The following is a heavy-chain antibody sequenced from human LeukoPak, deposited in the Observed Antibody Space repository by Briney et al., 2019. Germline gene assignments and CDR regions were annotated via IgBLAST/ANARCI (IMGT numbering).Heavy chain of an antibody. Sequence: GGSLRLSCAASGFTFSSYAMHWVRQAPGKGLEYVSAISSNGGSTYYANSVKGRFTISRDNSKNTLYLQMGSLRAEDMAVYYCARGPSPYFDWLLPLGYYYYYMDVWGKGTTVTVSS. CDR3: ARGPSPYFDWLLPLGYYYYYMDV. V-gene: IGHV3-64*01. D-gene: IGHD3-9*01. CDR1: GFTFSSYA. J-gene: IGHJ6*03. CDR2: ISSNGGST.